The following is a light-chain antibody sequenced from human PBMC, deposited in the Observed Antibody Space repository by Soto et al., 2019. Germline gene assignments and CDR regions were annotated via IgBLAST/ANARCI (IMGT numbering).Light chain of an antibody. V-gene: IGKV3-15*01. CDR2: RTS. CDR1: QSISSN. J-gene: IGKJ4*01. CDR3: QQHGSSPLT. Sequence: VMTQSPATLSVSPGESATLSCRASQSISSNLAWYQQKPGQAPRLLMFRTSSRATGFPARFSGSGSGTEFNLTSSSLEPEDFAVYYCQQHGSSPLTFGGGTKVDIK.